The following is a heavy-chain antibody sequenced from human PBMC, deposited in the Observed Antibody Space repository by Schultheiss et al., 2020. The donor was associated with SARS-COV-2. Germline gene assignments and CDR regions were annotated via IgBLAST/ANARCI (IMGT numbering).Heavy chain of an antibody. Sequence: GGSLRLSCAASGFTFSSYGMHWVRQAPGKGLEWVAVIWYDGSNKYYADSVKGRFTISRDNAKNSLYLQMNSLRAEDTAVYYCAKDLHIVWYIFDYWGQGTLVTVSS. CDR1: GFTFSSYG. V-gene: IGHV3-33*06. D-gene: IGHD2-21*01. CDR3: AKDLHIVWYIFDY. CDR2: IWYDGSNK. J-gene: IGHJ4*02.